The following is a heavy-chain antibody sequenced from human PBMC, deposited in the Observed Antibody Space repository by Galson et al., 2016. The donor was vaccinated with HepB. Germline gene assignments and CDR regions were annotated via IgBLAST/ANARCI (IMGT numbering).Heavy chain of an antibody. CDR1: GFTFSSYA. CDR3: AKNDSLTGYSAFDY. Sequence: SLRLSCAASGFTFSSYAMHWVRQVPGKGLQWVALIAYDGSNKFADSVKGRFPISRDNSKNTLYLQMNSLMAGDTAVYYCAKNDSLTGYSAFDYWGQGTLVTVSS. J-gene: IGHJ4*02. D-gene: IGHD3-9*01. V-gene: IGHV3-30*18. CDR2: IAYDGSNK.